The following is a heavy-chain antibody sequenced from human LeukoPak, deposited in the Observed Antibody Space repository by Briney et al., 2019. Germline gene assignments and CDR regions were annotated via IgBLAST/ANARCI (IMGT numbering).Heavy chain of an antibody. CDR1: GFTLSSHNI. CDR2: IYHSGST. J-gene: IGHJ4*02. CDR3: ARATRQWLAYFDY. V-gene: IGHV4-4*02. D-gene: IGHD6-19*01. Sequence: GSLRLSCVASGFTLSSHNINSVRQPPGKGLEWIGEIYHSGSTNYNPSLKSRVTISVDTSKNQFSLKLSSVTAADMAVYYCARATRQWLAYFDYWGQGTLVTVSS.